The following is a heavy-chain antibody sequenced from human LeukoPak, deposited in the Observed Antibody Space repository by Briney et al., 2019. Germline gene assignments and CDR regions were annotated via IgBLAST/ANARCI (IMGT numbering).Heavy chain of an antibody. Sequence: ASVKVSCKASGYTFTGYYMHWVRQAPGQGLEWMGWINPNSGGTNYTQKFQGRVTMTRDTSISTAYMELSRLRSEDTAVYYCSRAPRLSPFDPWGQGTLVTVSS. V-gene: IGHV1-2*02. CDR2: INPNSGGT. CDR1: GYTFTGYY. J-gene: IGHJ5*02. CDR3: SRAPRLSPFDP.